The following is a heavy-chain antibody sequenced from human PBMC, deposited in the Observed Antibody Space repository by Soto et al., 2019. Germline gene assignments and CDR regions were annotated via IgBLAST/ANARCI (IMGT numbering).Heavy chain of an antibody. CDR1: GGSISRGGYY. CDR3: ARRSRQGDYYGMDV. J-gene: IGHJ6*02. D-gene: IGHD1-26*01. V-gene: IGHV4-31*03. CDR2: IYYSGST. Sequence: QVQLQESGPGLVKPSQTLSLTCTVSGGSISRGGYYWSWIRQHPGKGLEWIGYIYYSGSTYYNPSLMSRVTISVDTSKTQFSLKLSSVTAADTAVYYCARRSRQGDYYGMDVWGQVTTVTVS.